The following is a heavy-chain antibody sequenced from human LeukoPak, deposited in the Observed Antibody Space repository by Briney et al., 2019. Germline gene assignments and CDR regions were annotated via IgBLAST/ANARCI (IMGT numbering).Heavy chain of an antibody. J-gene: IGHJ4*02. D-gene: IGHD6-19*01. CDR1: GLTFSSYA. CDR3: ANLGLGIPVSY. Sequence: GGSLRLSCAASGLTFSSYAMSWVRQAPGKGLEWVSAISGSGGSTYYADSVKGRFTISRDNSKNTLYLQMNSLRAEDTAVYYCANLGLGIPVSYWGQGTLVTVSS. CDR2: ISGSGGST. V-gene: IGHV3-23*01.